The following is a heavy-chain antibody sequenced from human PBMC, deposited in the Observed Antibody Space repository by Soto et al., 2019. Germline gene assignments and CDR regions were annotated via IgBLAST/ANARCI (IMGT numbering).Heavy chain of an antibody. D-gene: IGHD3-9*01. CDR1: GYTLTDLS. CDR2: FDPEDGET. CDR3: ARGLATIYYYYYGMDV. V-gene: IGHV1-24*01. J-gene: IGHJ6*02. Sequence: GASVKVSCKVSGYTLTDLSMQWVRQAPGKGLEWMGGFDPEDGETIYAQKFQGRVTITEDKATDTAYMELSSLRSEDTAVYYCARGLATIYYYYYGMDVWGQGTTVTVSS.